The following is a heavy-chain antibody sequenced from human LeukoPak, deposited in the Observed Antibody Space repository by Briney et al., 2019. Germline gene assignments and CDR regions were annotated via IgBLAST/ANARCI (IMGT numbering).Heavy chain of an antibody. CDR2: IYSNGWT. CDR3: ARGSGWNSFDP. D-gene: IGHD6-19*01. Sequence: PSQTLSLTCTVSRGSLSTVLYYWAWIRQPAGKGLEWIGRIYSNGWTDYTRPLKRRVSISIDTSKNHFSLKMSLATAADTPLYYCARGSGWNSFDPWGQGALVTVSS. CDR1: RGSLSTVLYY. J-gene: IGHJ5*02. V-gene: IGHV4-61*02.